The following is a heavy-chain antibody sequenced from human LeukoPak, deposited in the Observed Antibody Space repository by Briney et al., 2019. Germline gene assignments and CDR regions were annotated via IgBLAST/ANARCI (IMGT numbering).Heavy chain of an antibody. CDR3: ARVLMYQLPPQFDY. CDR1: GGSISSSNW. V-gene: IGHV4-4*02. D-gene: IGHD2-2*01. CDR2: IYHSGST. Sequence: SGTLSLTCAVSGGSISSSNWWSWVRQPPGKGLEWIGEIYHSGSTNYNPSLKSRVTISVDTSKNQFSLKLSSVTAADTAVYYCARVLMYQLPPQFDYWGQGTLVTVSS. J-gene: IGHJ4*02.